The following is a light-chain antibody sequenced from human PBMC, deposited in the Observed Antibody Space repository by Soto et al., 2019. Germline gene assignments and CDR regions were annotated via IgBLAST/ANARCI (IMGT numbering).Light chain of an antibody. J-gene: IGLJ1*01. CDR2: EVN. CDR1: SSDVGYYNL. CDR3: CSYAGSTTHYV. Sequence: QSALTQPAAVSGSTGQSITISCTGTSSDVGYYNLVSWYQQHPGKAPKLIIYEVNKRPSGFSNRFSGSQSGNTASLTISGLQAEDEADYYCCSYAGSTTHYVFGTGTKVT. V-gene: IGLV2-23*02.